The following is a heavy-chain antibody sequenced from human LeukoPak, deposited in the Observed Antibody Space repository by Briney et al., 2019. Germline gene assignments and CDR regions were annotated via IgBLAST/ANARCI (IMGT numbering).Heavy chain of an antibody. D-gene: IGHD3-16*01. CDR2: ISYDGSNK. CDR3: ARFGPDAFDI. CDR1: GFTFSSYA. Sequence: GGSLRLSCAASGFTFSSYAMHWVRQAPGKGLEWVAVISYDGSNKYYADFVKGRFTISRDNSKNTLYLQMNSLRAEDTAVYYCARFGPDAFDIWGQGTMVTVSS. V-gene: IGHV3-30*01. J-gene: IGHJ3*02.